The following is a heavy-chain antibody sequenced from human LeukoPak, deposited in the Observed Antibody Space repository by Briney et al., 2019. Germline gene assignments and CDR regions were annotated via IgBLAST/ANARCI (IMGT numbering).Heavy chain of an antibody. Sequence: SVKVSCKASGGTFSSYAIRWVRQAPGQGLEWMGGIIPIFGTANYAQKFQGRVTITADESTSTAYMELSSLRSEDTAVNYCARAADSYYYDSSGYWDIWGQGTMVTVSS. CDR1: GGTFSSYA. D-gene: IGHD3-22*01. CDR2: IIPIFGTA. J-gene: IGHJ3*02. V-gene: IGHV1-69*01. CDR3: ARAADSYYYDSSGYWDI.